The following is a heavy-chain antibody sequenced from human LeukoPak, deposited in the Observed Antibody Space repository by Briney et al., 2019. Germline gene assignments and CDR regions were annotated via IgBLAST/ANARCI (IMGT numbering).Heavy chain of an antibody. Sequence: GGSLRLSCAASVFTFSSYWMHWVRQAPGKGLVWVSRINSDGSSTSYADSVKGRFTISRDNAKNTLYLQMNSLRAEDTAVYYCATSTKTYCSGGSCYDMDVWGQGTTVTVSS. CDR3: ATSTKTYCSGGSCYDMDV. CDR2: INSDGSST. D-gene: IGHD2-15*01. J-gene: IGHJ6*02. CDR1: VFTFSSYW. V-gene: IGHV3-74*01.